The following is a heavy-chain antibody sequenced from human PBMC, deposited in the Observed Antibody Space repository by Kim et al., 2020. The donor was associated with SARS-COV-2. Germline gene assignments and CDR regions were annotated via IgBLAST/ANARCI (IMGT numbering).Heavy chain of an antibody. CDR3: AKIAVSGDGMDV. CDR1: GFTFDDYA. J-gene: IGHJ6*02. CDR2: ISWNSGSI. D-gene: IGHD6-19*01. Sequence: GGSLRLSCAASGFTFDDYAMHWVRQAPGKGLEWVSGISWNSGSIGYADSVKGRFTISRDNAKNSLYLQMNSLRAEDTALYYCAKIAVSGDGMDVWGHGTMVTFSS. V-gene: IGHV3-9*01.